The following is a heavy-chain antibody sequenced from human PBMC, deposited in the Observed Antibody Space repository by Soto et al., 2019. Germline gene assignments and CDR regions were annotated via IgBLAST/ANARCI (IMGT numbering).Heavy chain of an antibody. Sequence: QVQLQESGPGLVKPSQTLSLTCTVSGGSISSGGYYWTWIRQHPGKGLEWTGYNYYSGITYYNPSIKSRVTLSLVTSKNPLSLKLSSVTAADTAVYYCARGSSIAGLYYGMDVWGQGTTVTVSS. CDR1: GGSISSGGYY. J-gene: IGHJ6*02. D-gene: IGHD6-6*01. CDR2: NYYSGIT. V-gene: IGHV4-31*03. CDR3: ARGSSIAGLYYGMDV.